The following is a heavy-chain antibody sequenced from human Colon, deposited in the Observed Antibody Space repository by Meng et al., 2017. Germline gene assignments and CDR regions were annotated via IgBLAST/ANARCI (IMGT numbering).Heavy chain of an antibody. Sequence: VHLRVSGTGLVTPSETLSLTCTVSGVSVSSASYYCSWIRQPPGKGLDWIGYIYYSGSTNYNPSLKSRITISVATSKNQFSLKLSSVTAADTAVYYCARGASDYDFDYWGQGTLVTVSS. D-gene: IGHD3-22*01. CDR1: GVSVSSASYY. V-gene: IGHV4-61*01. CDR3: ARGASDYDFDY. CDR2: IYYSGST. J-gene: IGHJ4*02.